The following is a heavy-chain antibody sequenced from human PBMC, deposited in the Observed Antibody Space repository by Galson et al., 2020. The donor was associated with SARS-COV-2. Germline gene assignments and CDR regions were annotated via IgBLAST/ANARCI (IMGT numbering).Heavy chain of an antibody. CDR1: GFRFGSNW. CDR2: IKQDGSDR. D-gene: IGHD1-20*01. Sequence: GESLKISCAASGFRFGSNWMSWVRQAPGKGLQWVANIKQDGSDRYYVDSVKGRFTISTDYAKNSVYLQMNNLTADDTAVYYCARDEDGYNDFWGQGTLVAVSS. CDR3: ARDEDGYNDF. V-gene: IGHV3-7*01. J-gene: IGHJ4*02.